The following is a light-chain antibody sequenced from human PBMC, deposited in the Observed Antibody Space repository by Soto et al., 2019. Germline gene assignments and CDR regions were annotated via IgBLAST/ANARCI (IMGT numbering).Light chain of an antibody. CDR3: QHANRFPHT. CDR1: LGISSW. V-gene: IGKV1-12*01. J-gene: IGKJ2*01. Sequence: DIQMTQSQSSVSASVGDRVIITCRASLGISSWLAWYQQKPGKAPKPQIYAASSLQSGVPSRLSGSGSGTDFTLAVSSLQPEEFATYNCQHANRFPHTVGQGTKLEIK. CDR2: AAS.